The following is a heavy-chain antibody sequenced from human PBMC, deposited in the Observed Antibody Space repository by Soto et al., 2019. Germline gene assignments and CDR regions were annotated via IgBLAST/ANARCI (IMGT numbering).Heavy chain of an antibody. CDR1: GFTFSSYA. V-gene: IGHV3-30-3*01. D-gene: IGHD1-26*01. Sequence: GGSLRLSCAASGFTFSSYAMHWVRQAPGKGLEWLAVISYDGSNKYYADSVKGRFTISRDNSKNTLYLQMNSLRAEDTAVYYCARDVVVGATPGLGDYYYYYGMDVWGQGTTVTVSS. CDR2: ISYDGSNK. J-gene: IGHJ6*02. CDR3: ARDVVVGATPGLGDYYYYYGMDV.